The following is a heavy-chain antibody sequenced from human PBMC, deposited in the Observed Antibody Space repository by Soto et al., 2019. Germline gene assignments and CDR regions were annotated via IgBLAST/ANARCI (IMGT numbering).Heavy chain of an antibody. Sequence: QVQLVQSGAEVTKPGASVKVSCTASGYVFTSYGISWVRQAPGQGLEWMGWISANNGDTVYAQRVQGRVTMTTDTSTSTAYMELRSLRSDDTAVYYCARDRTWGYCAGGSCYPAEYFQHWGKGTLVTVSS. CDR1: GYVFTSYG. CDR2: ISANNGDT. CDR3: ARDRTWGYCAGGSCYPAEYFQH. J-gene: IGHJ1*01. D-gene: IGHD2-15*01. V-gene: IGHV1-18*01.